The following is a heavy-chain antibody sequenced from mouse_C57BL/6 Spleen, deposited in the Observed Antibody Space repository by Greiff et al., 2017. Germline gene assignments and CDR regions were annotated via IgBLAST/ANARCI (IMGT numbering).Heavy chain of an antibody. Sequence: EVMLVESGGGLVQPGGSLSLSCAASGFTFTDYYMSWVRQPPGKALEWLGFIRNKANGYTTEYSASVKGRFTISRDNSQSILYLQMNALRAEASATYYCASLRGAMDYWGQGTSVTVSS. D-gene: IGHD1-1*01. CDR1: GFTFTDYY. V-gene: IGHV7-3*01. CDR3: ASLRGAMDY. CDR2: IRNKANGYTT. J-gene: IGHJ4*01.